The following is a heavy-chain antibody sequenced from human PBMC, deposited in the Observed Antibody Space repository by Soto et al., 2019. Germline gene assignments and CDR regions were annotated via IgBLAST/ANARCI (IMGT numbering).Heavy chain of an antibody. CDR2: IYDNGIT. CDR3: ARTYDSNGYANEFDA. Sequence: QVVLQESGPGLVKPSETLSPTCSVSGRSITSYYWSWVRQPPGKGLEWIGYIYDNGITSQNPSLKSRVTMSADTSQNQFSLMLTSVTGADTAVYYCARTYDSNGYANEFDAWGQGILVTVTS. CDR1: GRSITSYY. D-gene: IGHD3-22*01. J-gene: IGHJ4*02. V-gene: IGHV4-59*12.